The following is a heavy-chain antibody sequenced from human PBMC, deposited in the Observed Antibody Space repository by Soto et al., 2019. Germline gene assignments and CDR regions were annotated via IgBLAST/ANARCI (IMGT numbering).Heavy chain of an antibody. CDR2: ISGTGGTT. CDR3: AKFFVETGGSSGWPWSFRF. J-gene: IGHJ4*02. CDR1: GFTFSSYA. V-gene: IGHV3-23*01. Sequence: EVQLLESGGGLVQPGGSLRLSCAASGFTFSSYAMSWVRQAPGKGLEWVSAISGTGGTTYYADSVKGRFTISRDNSRKTLHLQMNSLRAEDTAIYYCAKFFVETGGSSGWPWSFRFWGQGTLVTVSS. D-gene: IGHD6-25*01.